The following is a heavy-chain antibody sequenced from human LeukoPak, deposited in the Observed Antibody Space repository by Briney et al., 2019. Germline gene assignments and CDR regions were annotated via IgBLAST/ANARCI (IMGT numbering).Heavy chain of an antibody. CDR1: GYTFTGYY. Sequence: GASVTVSCKASGYTFTGYYMHWVRQAPGQGLEWMGRINPNSGGTNYAQKFQGRVTMTRDTSISTAYMELSRLRSDDTAVYYCAKATAGYSSSWYDFWGQGTLVTVSS. CDR3: AKATAGYSSSWYDF. J-gene: IGHJ5*01. CDR2: INPNSGGT. V-gene: IGHV1-2*06. D-gene: IGHD6-13*01.